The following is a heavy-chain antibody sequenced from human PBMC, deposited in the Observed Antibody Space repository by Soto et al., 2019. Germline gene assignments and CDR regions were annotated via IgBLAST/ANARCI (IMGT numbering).Heavy chain of an antibody. Sequence: PXGSLRLSCAASGFTFSSYAMSWVRQAPWKGLEWVSAISGSGGSTYYADSVKGRFTISRDNSKNTLYLQMNSLRAEDTAVYYCAKYSMSEYGENWFDSWGQGNLVPVSS. CDR2: ISGSGGST. J-gene: IGHJ5*01. D-gene: IGHD2-21*01. V-gene: IGHV3-23*01. CDR3: AKYSMSEYGENWFDS. CDR1: GFTFSSYA.